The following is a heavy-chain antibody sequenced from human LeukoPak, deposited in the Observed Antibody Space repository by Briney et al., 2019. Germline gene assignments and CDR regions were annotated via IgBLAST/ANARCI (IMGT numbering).Heavy chain of an antibody. D-gene: IGHD5-24*01. CDR1: GYTFTSYG. CDR2: ISAYNGNT. CDR3: ARGAGDLKDGYKNYFDY. Sequence: GASVKVSCKASGYTFTSYGISWVRQAPGQGLEWMGWISAYNGNTNYAQKLQGRATMTTDTSTSTAYMELRSLRSDDTAVYYCARGAGDLKDGYKNYFDYWGQGTLVTVSS. J-gene: IGHJ4*02. V-gene: IGHV1-18*01.